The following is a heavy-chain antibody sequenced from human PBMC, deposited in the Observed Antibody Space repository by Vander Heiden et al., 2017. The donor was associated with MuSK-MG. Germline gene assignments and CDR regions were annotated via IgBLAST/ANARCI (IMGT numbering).Heavy chain of an antibody. Sequence: QVQLVESGGGLVKPGGSLRLSCAAAGSIFSAYYMTWIRQAPGKGLEGVSYISSSGNTKYYADSVKGRFTISRDNAKNSLYLQMNSLRAEDTAVYYCARSVVANEAFDIWGQGTMVTVSS. CDR2: ISSSGNTK. V-gene: IGHV3-11*04. J-gene: IGHJ3*02. CDR1: GSIFSAYY. D-gene: IGHD2-15*01. CDR3: ARSVVANEAFDI.